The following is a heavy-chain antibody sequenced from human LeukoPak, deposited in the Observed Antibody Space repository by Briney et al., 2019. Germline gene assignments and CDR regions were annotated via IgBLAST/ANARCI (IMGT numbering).Heavy chain of an antibody. D-gene: IGHD6-19*01. Sequence: PSETLSLTCAVYGGSFSGYYWSWIRQPPGKGLEWIGEINHSGSTNYNPPLKSRVTISVDTSKNQFSLKLSSVTAADTAVYYCARGQWQWLVFFDYWGQGTLVTVSS. CDR1: GGSFSGYY. J-gene: IGHJ4*02. V-gene: IGHV4-34*01. CDR3: ARGQWQWLVFFDY. CDR2: INHSGST.